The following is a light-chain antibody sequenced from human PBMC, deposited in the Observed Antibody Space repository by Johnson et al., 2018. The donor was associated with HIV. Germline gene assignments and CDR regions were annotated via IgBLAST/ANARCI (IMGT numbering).Light chain of an antibody. J-gene: IGLJ1*01. CDR2: ENK. V-gene: IGLV1-51*02. CDR3: GTWDISLSAGV. Sequence: QLVLTQPPSVSAAPGQKVTISCSGSSSNIGNNYVSWYQQLPGTAPKLLIYENKKRPSGIPDRFSGYKSGTSASLGITGLQTGDEADYYCGTWDISLSAGVFGTGTKVTVL. CDR1: SSNIGNNY.